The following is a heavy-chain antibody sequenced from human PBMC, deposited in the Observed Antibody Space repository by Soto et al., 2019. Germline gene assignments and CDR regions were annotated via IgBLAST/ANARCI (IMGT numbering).Heavy chain of an antibody. J-gene: IGHJ4*02. CDR1: GYTFTSYG. CDR3: ARAILGYCSSTSCTRRKRTIFGAGRTDGLFDY. V-gene: IGHV1-18*01. Sequence: QVQLVQSGAEVKKPGASVKVSCKASGYTFTSYGISWVRQAPGQGLEWMGWISAYNGNTNYAQKLQGRVTMTTDTSTRPAYMEMRSLRSDDTAVYYCARAILGYCSSTSCTRRKRTIFGAGRTDGLFDYWGQGTLVTVSS. CDR2: ISAYNGNT. D-gene: IGHD2-2*01.